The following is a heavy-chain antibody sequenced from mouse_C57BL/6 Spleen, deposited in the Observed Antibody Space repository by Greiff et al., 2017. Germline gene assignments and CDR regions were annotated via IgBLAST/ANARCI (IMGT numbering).Heavy chain of an antibody. V-gene: IGHV1-53*01. CDR3: ARKTAQATGFAY. J-gene: IGHJ3*01. CDR1: GYTFTSYW. Sequence: VQLQQPGTELVKPGASVKLSCKASGYTFTSYWMHWVKQRPGQGLEWIGNINPSDGGTNYNEKFKSKATLTVDKASSTAYMQLSSLTSEDSAVYYCARKTAQATGFAYWGQGTLVTVSA. D-gene: IGHD3-2*02. CDR2: INPSDGGT.